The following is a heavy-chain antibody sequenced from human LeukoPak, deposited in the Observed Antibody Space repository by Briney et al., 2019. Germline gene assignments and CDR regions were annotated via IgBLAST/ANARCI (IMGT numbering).Heavy chain of an antibody. V-gene: IGHV4-38-2*01. Sequence: SETLPLTCDVSGYSISSGSYWGWIRQSRGKGPEWIGTIFNTGSTYYTASLRNRVSISGDASKNQFSLRLSSVTAADTAVYYCASRYTVAGGNFDEWGQGTQVTVPT. CDR2: IFNTGST. CDR1: GYSISSGSY. D-gene: IGHD6-19*01. CDR3: ASRYTVAGGNFDE. J-gene: IGHJ4*02.